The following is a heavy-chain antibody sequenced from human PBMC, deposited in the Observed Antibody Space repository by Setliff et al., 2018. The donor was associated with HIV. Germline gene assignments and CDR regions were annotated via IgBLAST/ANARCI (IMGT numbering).Heavy chain of an antibody. CDR2: ISSSDNTM. D-gene: IGHD3-9*01. Sequence: GGSLRLSCAASGFTFSDFSMSWIRQAPGKGLEWISYISSSDNTMYYADSVKGRFTISRDNAKNSLFLQLNSLRAEDAAVYYCARDGAYNIFTGLVAFDYWGQGALVTVSS. CDR1: GFTFSDFS. CDR3: ARDGAYNIFTGLVAFDY. V-gene: IGHV3-11*04. J-gene: IGHJ4*02.